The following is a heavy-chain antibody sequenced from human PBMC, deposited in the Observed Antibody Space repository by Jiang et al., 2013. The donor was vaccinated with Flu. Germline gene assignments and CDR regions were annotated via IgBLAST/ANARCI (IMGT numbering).Heavy chain of an antibody. CDR3: ARNGSGYFDF. Sequence: GAEVKKPGESLKISCKASGYSFTNYWVAWVRQMPGEGLEWLGIIYPGNSDTRYSPAFQGHVSISADNSISTAYLQWSSLKASDTAFYFCARNGSGYFDFWGQGILVTVSS. CDR2: IYPGNSDT. CDR1: GYSFTNYW. D-gene: IGHD1-1*01. J-gene: IGHJ4*02. V-gene: IGHV5-51*03.